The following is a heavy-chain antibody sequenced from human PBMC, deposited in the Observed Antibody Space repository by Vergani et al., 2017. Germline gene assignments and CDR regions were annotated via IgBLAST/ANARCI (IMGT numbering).Heavy chain of an antibody. D-gene: IGHD4-17*01. J-gene: IGHJ4*02. V-gene: IGHV3-9*02. Sequence: EVQLEESGGGLVLPGRSLRLSCVASGFTSAGYAMHWVRQAPGKGLEWVSGISWNSNSIGYADSVKGRFTISRDNAKNSLYLQMNSLRAEDTALYYCARGGLTVTTLLVDWGQGTLVTVSS. CDR1: GFTSAGYA. CDR3: ARGGLTVTTLLVD. CDR2: ISWNSNSI.